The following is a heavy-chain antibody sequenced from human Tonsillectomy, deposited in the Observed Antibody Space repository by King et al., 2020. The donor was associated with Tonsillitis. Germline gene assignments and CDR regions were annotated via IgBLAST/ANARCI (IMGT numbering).Heavy chain of an antibody. D-gene: IGHD3-10*01. CDR1: GYTFSNYG. CDR2: ISAYSGNT. CDR3: ARDLMRSYYGSGSPSTFDI. Sequence: VQLVESGAEVKKPGDSVKVSCKTSGYTFSNYGISWVRQAPGQGLEWMGWISAYSGNTNYAQKFQGRLTMTTDTSTSTAYMELRSLRSDDTAVYYCARDLMRSYYGSGSPSTFDIWGQGTMVTVSS. J-gene: IGHJ3*02. V-gene: IGHV1-18*01.